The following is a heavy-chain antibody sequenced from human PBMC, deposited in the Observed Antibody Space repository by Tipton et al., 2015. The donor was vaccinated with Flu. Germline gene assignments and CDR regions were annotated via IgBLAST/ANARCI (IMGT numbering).Heavy chain of an antibody. CDR1: GGSISSGSFY. V-gene: IGHV4-61*02. J-gene: IGHJ4*02. CDR2: LNIAGNT. Sequence: TLSLTCTVSGGSISSGSFYWIWIRQPAGKGLEWIGRLNIAGNTNYKPSLRSRVTISLDTSKNQFSLMLSSVTAADTAVYYCARAMSGDYPSLDYWGQGTLVTVSS. D-gene: IGHD4-17*01. CDR3: ARAMSGDYPSLDY.